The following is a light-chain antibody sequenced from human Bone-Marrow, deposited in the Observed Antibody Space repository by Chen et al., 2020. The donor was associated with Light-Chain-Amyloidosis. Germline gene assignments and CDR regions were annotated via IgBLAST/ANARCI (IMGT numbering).Light chain of an antibody. Sequence: SYVLTQPSSVSVAPGQTATIACGGNNIGSTSVHWYQQTPGQAPLLVVYDDSDRPSGIPERVSGSNSGNTATLTISRVEAGDEADYYCQLWDSSSDHYVFATGTKVTVL. CDR1: NIGSTS. CDR2: DDS. V-gene: IGLV3-21*02. CDR3: QLWDSSSDHYV. J-gene: IGLJ1*01.